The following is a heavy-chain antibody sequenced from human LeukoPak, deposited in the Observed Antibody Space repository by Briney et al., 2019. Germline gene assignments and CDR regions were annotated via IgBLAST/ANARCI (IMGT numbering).Heavy chain of an antibody. V-gene: IGHV4-34*01. J-gene: IGHJ4*02. CDR3: ARDLMT. Sequence: SETLSLTCAVSGGSFSGKYWTCVRQPPGKGLECIWEITYSGSIYYNPSLKSRVTISVDTSKNQFSLKLNSVTAADTAVYYCARDLMTWGQGTLVTVSS. CDR2: ITYSGSI. CDR1: GGSFSGKY.